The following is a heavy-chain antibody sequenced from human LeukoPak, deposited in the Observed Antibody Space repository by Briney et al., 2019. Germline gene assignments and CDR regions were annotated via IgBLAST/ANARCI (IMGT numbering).Heavy chain of an antibody. CDR3: ARGNPHDILTGTSTVIAFDI. CDR1: GGSIRSYY. V-gene: IGHV4-59*01. CDR2: IYYSGST. Sequence: SETLSLTCTVSGGSIRSYYWSWIRQPPGKGLEWIGYIYYSGSTNYNPSLKSRVTISVDTSKNQFSLKLSSVTAADTAVYYCARGNPHDILTGTSTVIAFDIWGQGTMVTVSS. J-gene: IGHJ3*02. D-gene: IGHD3-9*01.